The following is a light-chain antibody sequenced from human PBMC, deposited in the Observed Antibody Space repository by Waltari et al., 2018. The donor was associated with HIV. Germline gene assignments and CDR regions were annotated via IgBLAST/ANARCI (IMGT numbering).Light chain of an antibody. J-gene: IGLJ2*01. V-gene: IGLV2-14*01. Sequence: QSALTQPASVSGSPGQSITISCAGTPSDLAIFVSFSWYQQHPGRAPQLMIFGVYSRPSGVSSRFSGSKSGNTASLTISGLQAEDEANYYCCSYTAIHTLIFGGGTKLTVL. CDR2: GVY. CDR1: PSDLAIFVS. CDR3: CSYTAIHTLI.